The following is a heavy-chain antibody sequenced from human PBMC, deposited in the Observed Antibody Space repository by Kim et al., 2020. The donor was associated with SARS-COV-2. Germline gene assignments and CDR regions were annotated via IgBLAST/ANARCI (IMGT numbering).Heavy chain of an antibody. Sequence: SVKVSCKASGGTFSSYAISWVRQAPGQGLEWMGGIIPIFGTANYAQKFQGRVTITADESTSTAYMELSSLRSEDTAVYYCASPTGFGAVAANYYGMDVWGQGTTVTVSS. CDR3: ASPTGFGAVAANYYGMDV. CDR2: IIPIFGTA. CDR1: GGTFSSYA. J-gene: IGHJ6*02. D-gene: IGHD6-19*01. V-gene: IGHV1-69*13.